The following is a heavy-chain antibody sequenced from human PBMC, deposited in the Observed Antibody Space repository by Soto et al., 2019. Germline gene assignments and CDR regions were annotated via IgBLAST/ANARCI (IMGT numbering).Heavy chain of an antibody. CDR3: AGIVVAGTYWFDP. Sequence: PSETLSLTCTVSGGSITTYQCSWIRQPPGKGLEWIGYIYYSGSTYYNPSLKSRVTISVDTSKNQFSLKLSSVTAADTAVYYCAGIVVAGTYWFDPWGQGTLVTVSS. D-gene: IGHD6-19*01. J-gene: IGHJ5*02. CDR1: GGSITTYQ. V-gene: IGHV4-59*04. CDR2: IYYSGST.